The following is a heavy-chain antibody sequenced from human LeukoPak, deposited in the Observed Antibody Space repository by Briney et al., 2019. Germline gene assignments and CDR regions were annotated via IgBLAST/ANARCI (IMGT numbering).Heavy chain of an antibody. CDR2: IYHSGST. J-gene: IGHJ3*02. CDR1: GGSISTSSYY. D-gene: IGHD3-10*01. Sequence: SSETLSLTCTVSGGSISTSSYYWGWIRQPPGKGLEWIGSIYHSGSTYYNPSLKSRVTISVDTSKNQFSLKLSSVTAADTAVYYCARVLWFGESAFDIWGQGTMVTVSS. V-gene: IGHV4-39*07. CDR3: ARVLWFGESAFDI.